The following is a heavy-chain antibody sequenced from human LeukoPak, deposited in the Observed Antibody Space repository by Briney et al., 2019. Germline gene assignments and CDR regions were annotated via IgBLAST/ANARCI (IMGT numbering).Heavy chain of an antibody. D-gene: IGHD3-10*01. CDR3: AREPHGLYYGSGTYYKLFDS. J-gene: IGHJ4*02. V-gene: IGHV4-59*12. CDR1: GGSISSYY. CDR2: IYYSGST. Sequence: SETLSLTCTVSGGSISSYYWSWIRQPPGKGLEWIATIYYSGSTYYNPSLKSRVTISVDTSKNQFSLILSSVTAADTAVYYCAREPHGLYYGSGTYYKLFDSWGQGTLVTVSS.